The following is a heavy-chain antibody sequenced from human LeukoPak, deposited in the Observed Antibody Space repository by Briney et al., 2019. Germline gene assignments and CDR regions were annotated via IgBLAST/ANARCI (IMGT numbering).Heavy chain of an antibody. CDR2: IRYDGSNK. Sequence: GGSLRLSCAASGFTFSSYGMHWVRQALGKGLEWVAFIRYDGSNKYYADSVKGRFTISRDNSKNTLYLQMNSLRAEDTAVYYCAKERLSYCSSTSCYTFYFDYWGQGTLVTVSS. J-gene: IGHJ4*02. V-gene: IGHV3-30*02. CDR3: AKERLSYCSSTSCYTFYFDY. D-gene: IGHD2-2*01. CDR1: GFTFSSYG.